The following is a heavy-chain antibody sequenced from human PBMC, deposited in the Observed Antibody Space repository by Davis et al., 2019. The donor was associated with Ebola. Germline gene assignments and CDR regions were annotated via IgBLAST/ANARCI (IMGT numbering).Heavy chain of an antibody. D-gene: IGHD6-19*01. CDR1: GDSVSINSAG. Sequence: HSQTLSLTCAISGDSVSINSAGWNCIRQSPSRGLEWLGRTYYNSKWYNDYAASVRGRIAVNPDTSKNQFSLLLNSVTPEDTAIYYCARGWFRSGMDVWGQGTTITVSS. CDR3: ARGWFRSGMDV. V-gene: IGHV6-1*01. CDR2: TYYNSKWYN. J-gene: IGHJ6*02.